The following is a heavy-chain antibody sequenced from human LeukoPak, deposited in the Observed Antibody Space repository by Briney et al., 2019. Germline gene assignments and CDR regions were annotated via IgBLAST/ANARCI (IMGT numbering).Heavy chain of an antibody. CDR1: GGSISSYY. J-gene: IGHJ4*02. V-gene: IGHV4-59*01. D-gene: IGHD2-21*02. Sequence: PSETLSLTCTVSGGSISSYYWSWIRQPPGKGLEWIGYIYYGGSTNYNPSLKSRVTISVDTSKNQFSLKLSSVTAADTAVYYCARVVTRGLYYFDYWGQGTLVIVSS. CDR2: IYYGGST. CDR3: ARVVTRGLYYFDY.